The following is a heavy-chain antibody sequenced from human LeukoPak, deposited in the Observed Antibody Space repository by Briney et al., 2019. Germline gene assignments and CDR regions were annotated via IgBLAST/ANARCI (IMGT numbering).Heavy chain of an antibody. J-gene: IGHJ4*02. V-gene: IGHV3-48*01. CDR1: GLTFSSYS. CDR2: ISSSSSTI. D-gene: IGHD3-10*01. Sequence: GGSLRLSCAASGLTFSSYSMNWVRQAPGKGLEWVSYISSSSSTIYYADSVKGRFTISRDNAKNSLYLQMNSLRAEDTAVYYCARDGVTMVRGQYFDYWGQGTLVTVSS. CDR3: ARDGVTMVRGQYFDY.